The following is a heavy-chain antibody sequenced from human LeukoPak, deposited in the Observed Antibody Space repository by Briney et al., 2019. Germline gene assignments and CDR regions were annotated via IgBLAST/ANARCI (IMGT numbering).Heavy chain of an antibody. Sequence: GGSLRLSCAASGFTFSSYTMSWVRQAPGKGLEWVSTITTSDGNTYYADSVKGRFTVSRENSKNTLFLQMNSLRAEDTAVYYCAKDGGLWVSAHWGDSWGRGTLVTVSS. CDR1: GFTFSSYT. J-gene: IGHJ4*02. D-gene: IGHD7-27*01. CDR2: ITTSDGNT. CDR3: AKDGGLWVSAHWGDS. V-gene: IGHV3-23*01.